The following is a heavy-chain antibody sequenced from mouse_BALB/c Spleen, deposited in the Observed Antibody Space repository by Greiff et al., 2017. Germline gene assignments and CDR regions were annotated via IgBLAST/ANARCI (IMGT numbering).Heavy chain of an antibody. CDR3: ARRTMITLDY. CDR1: GYAFTNYL. J-gene: IGHJ2*01. Sequence: VQLQQSGAELVRPGTSVKVSCKASGYAFTNYLIEWVKQRPGQGLEWIGVINPGSGGTNYNEKFKGKATLTADKSSSTAYMQLSSLTSDDSAVYFCARRTMITLDYWGQGTTLTVSS. V-gene: IGHV1-54*01. CDR2: INPGSGGT. D-gene: IGHD2-4*01.